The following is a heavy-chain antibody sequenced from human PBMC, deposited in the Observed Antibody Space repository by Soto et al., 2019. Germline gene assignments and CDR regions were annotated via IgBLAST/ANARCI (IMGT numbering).Heavy chain of an antibody. CDR3: ARPIYGDPPLLGDY. CDR1: GFTFRSYW. J-gene: IGHJ4*02. CDR2: IREDGSEK. V-gene: IGHV3-7*01. Sequence: PGGSLRLSCEASGFTFRSYWMSWVRQARGKGLEWVANIREDGSEKYYVDSVKGRFTISRDNAKNSLYLQMNSLRAEDTAVYYCARPIYGDPPLLGDYWGQGTLVTSPQ. D-gene: IGHD4-17*01.